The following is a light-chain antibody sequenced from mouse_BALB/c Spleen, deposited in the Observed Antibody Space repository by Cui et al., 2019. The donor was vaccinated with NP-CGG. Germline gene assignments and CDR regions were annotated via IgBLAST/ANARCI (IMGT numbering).Light chain of an antibody. CDR2: GTN. J-gene: IGLJ1*01. CDR1: TGAVTTSNY. Sequence: QDVVTQEYELTTSPGETVTLTCRSSTGAVTTSNYANWVQEKPDHLFTGLIGGTNNRVPGVPARFSGSLIGDKAALTITGAQTEDEAIYFCALWYSNHWVFGGGTKLTVL. CDR3: ALWYSNHWV. V-gene: IGLV1*01.